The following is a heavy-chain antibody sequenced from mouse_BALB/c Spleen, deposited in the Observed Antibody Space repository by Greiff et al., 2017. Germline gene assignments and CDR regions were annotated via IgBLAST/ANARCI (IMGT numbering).Heavy chain of an antibody. Sequence: EVKLVESGGGLVQPGGSLKLSCAASGFTFSSYGMSWVRQTPDKRLELVATINSNGGSTYYPDSVKGRFTISRDNAKNTLYLQMSSLKSEDTAMYYCARGINFDYWGQGTTLTESS. CDR3: ARGINFDY. CDR1: GFTFSSYG. V-gene: IGHV5-6-3*01. D-gene: IGHD2-4*01. CDR2: INSNGGST. J-gene: IGHJ2*01.